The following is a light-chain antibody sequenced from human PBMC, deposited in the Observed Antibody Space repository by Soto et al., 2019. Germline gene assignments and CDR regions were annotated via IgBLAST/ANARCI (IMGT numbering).Light chain of an antibody. V-gene: IGKV1-5*01. CDR3: QQYNSYSWT. CDR2: DAS. CDR1: QSISSW. Sequence: DIQMTQSPSTLSASVGDRVTITCRASQSISSWVAWYQQKPGKAPKLLIYDASSLESGVPSRFRVSGSGTEFTLTISSLQPDDFATYYCQQYNSYSWTFGQGTKVEIK. J-gene: IGKJ1*01.